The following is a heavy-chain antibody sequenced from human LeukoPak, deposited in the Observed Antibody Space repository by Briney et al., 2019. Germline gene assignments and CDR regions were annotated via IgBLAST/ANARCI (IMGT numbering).Heavy chain of an antibody. Sequence: GGSLRLSCAVSGFTFSSYGMNWVRQAPGKGLEWVSSISSSSSYIYYADSVKGRFTISRDNPNNSLSLQINSLRVEDTAVYYCVRGSVGFDYWGQGTLVTVSS. CDR1: GFTFSSYG. J-gene: IGHJ4*02. V-gene: IGHV3-21*01. CDR3: VRGSVGFDY. CDR2: ISSSSSYI. D-gene: IGHD3-10*01.